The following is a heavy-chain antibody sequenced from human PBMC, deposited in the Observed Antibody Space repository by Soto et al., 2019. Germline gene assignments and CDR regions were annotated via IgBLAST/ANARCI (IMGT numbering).Heavy chain of an antibody. CDR1: GYTFTSYG. CDR3: ARGSVPYSSSWEGWFDP. Sequence: ASVKVSCKASGYTFTSYGISWVRQAPGQGLEWMGWISAYNGNTNYAQKLQGRVTMTTDTSTSTAYMELRSLRSDDTAVYYCARGSVPYSSSWEGWFDPWGQGTLVTVSS. D-gene: IGHD6-13*01. CDR2: ISAYNGNT. J-gene: IGHJ5*02. V-gene: IGHV1-18*04.